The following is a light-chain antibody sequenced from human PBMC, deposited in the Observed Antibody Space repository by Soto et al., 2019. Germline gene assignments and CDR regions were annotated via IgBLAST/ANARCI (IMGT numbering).Light chain of an antibody. CDR3: QQYGSSPIT. CDR1: QDISNY. CDR2: DAS. J-gene: IGKJ5*01. Sequence: DIQMAQSPSSLSASVGDRVTITCQASQDISNYLNWYQQKPGKAPKLLIYDASSRATGIPDRFSGSGSGTDFTLTISRLEPEDFAVYYCQQYGSSPITFGQGTRLEIK. V-gene: IGKV1-33*01.